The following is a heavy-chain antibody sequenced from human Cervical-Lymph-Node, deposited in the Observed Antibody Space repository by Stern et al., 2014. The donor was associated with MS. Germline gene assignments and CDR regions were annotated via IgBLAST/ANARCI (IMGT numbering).Heavy chain of an antibody. CDR1: GFTFSGHW. J-gene: IGHJ4*02. CDR3: VREVVTTGERHFDF. Sequence: EVQLEESGGDLVQPGGTLRLSCATSGFTFSGHWMHWVRQDAEKRLAWVALINPDATYTSYADSVKGRFTISRDNARSRLYLQMDTLRAEDTARYHCVREVVTTGERHFDFWGQGTLVTVSS. V-gene: IGHV3-74*01. D-gene: IGHD4-23*01. CDR2: INPDATYT.